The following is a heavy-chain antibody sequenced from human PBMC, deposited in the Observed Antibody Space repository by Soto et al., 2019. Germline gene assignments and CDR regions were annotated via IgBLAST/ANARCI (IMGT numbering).Heavy chain of an antibody. Sequence: QVFLVESGGGVVQPGRSLRLSCAASGFTFSTYGMHWVRQAPGKGLEWVAVITYDGNNKNYGDSVKGRFTISRDNSRNTLYLQMNSLRAEDTAVYYCAKDPNPNSGSLNWFDPWGQGTLVTVSS. J-gene: IGHJ5*02. CDR2: ITYDGNNK. D-gene: IGHD1-26*01. V-gene: IGHV3-30*18. CDR3: AKDPNPNSGSLNWFDP. CDR1: GFTFSTYG.